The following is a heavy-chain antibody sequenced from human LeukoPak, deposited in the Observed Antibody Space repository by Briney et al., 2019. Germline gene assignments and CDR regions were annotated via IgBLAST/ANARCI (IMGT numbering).Heavy chain of an antibody. V-gene: IGHV4-34*01. Sequence: SETLSPTCAVYGGSFSGYYWSWIRQPPGKGLEWIGEINHSGSTNYNPSLKSRVTISVDTSKNQFSLKLSSVTAADTAVYYCARHAVGFGAYYFDYWGQGTLVTVSS. CDR3: ARHAVGFGAYYFDY. CDR2: INHSGST. J-gene: IGHJ4*02. CDR1: GGSFSGYY. D-gene: IGHD3-10*01.